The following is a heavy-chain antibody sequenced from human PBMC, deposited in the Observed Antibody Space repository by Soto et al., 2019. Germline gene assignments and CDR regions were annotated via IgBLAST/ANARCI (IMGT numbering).Heavy chain of an antibody. CDR1: GFAFSSYA. V-gene: IGHV3-23*01. Sequence: EVQLLESGGGLVQPGGSLRLACAASGFAFSSYAMKWVRQAPGKGLEWDSLISETSDVAYYADSVKGRFTISRDNSGNTLFLQMYSLRAEDTAVYYCARYIPGVRYYGMDVWGQGTTVTVAS. J-gene: IGHJ6*02. CDR3: ARYIPGVRYYGMDV. D-gene: IGHD2-2*01. CDR2: ISETSDVA.